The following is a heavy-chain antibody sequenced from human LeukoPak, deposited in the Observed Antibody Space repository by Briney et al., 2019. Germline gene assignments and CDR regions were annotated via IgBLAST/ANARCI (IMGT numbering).Heavy chain of an antibody. Sequence: GASVKVSCKASGYTFTGYYMHWVRQAPGQGLEWMGWINPNSGGTDYAQKFQGWVTMTRDTSISTAYMELSRLRSDDTAVYYCARESPAGIAVAGAPGDLDYWGQGTLVTVSS. CDR1: GYTFTGYY. CDR2: INPNSGGT. J-gene: IGHJ4*02. D-gene: IGHD6-19*01. V-gene: IGHV1-2*04. CDR3: ARESPAGIAVAGAPGDLDY.